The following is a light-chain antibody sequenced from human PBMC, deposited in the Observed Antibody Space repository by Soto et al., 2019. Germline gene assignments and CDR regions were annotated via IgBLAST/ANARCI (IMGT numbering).Light chain of an antibody. CDR1: SSNIGAGYD. CDR2: GNS. Sequence: QSVLTQAPSVSGAPARRVTISYTGSSSNIGAGYDVHWYQQLPGTAPKLLIYGNSNRPSGVPDRFSGSKSGTSASLAITGLQAEDEADYYCQSYDSSLSGSRVFGTGTKVTVL. V-gene: IGLV1-40*01. CDR3: QSYDSSLSGSRV. J-gene: IGLJ1*01.